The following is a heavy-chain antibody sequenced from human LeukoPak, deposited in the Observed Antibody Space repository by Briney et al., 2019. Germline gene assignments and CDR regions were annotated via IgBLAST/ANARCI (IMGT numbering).Heavy chain of an antibody. Sequence: SETLSLTCAVYGGSFSGYYWSWIRQPPGKGLEWIGEINHSGSTNYNPSLKSRVTISVDTSKNQFSLKLSSVTAAGTAVYYCARGFPTDCSSTSCYDVRGEPDYGMDVWGKGTTVTVSS. CDR2: INHSGST. CDR1: GGSFSGYY. D-gene: IGHD2-2*01. V-gene: IGHV4-34*01. CDR3: ARGFPTDCSSTSCYDVRGEPDYGMDV. J-gene: IGHJ6*04.